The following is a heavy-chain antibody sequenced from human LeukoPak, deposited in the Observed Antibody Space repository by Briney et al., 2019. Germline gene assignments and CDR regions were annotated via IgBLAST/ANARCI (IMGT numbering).Heavy chain of an antibody. D-gene: IGHD5-12*01. Sequence: GGSLRLSCAASGFTFSSYWMSWVRQAPGKGLEWVANIKQDGSEKYYVDSVKGRFTISRDNAKNSLYLQMNSLRAEDTAVYYCAGEVIYSGYDYYYYYGMDVWGQGTTVTVSS. J-gene: IGHJ6*02. CDR3: AGEVIYSGYDYYYYYGMDV. CDR2: IKQDGSEK. V-gene: IGHV3-7*03. CDR1: GFTFSSYW.